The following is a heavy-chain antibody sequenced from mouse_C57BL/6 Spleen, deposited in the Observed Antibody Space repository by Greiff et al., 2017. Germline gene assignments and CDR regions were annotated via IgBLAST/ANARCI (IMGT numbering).Heavy chain of an antibody. CDR1: GYTFTSYT. Sequence: QVQLQQSGAELARPGASVKMSCKASGYTFTSYTMHWVKQRPGQGLEWIGYINPSSGYTKYNQKFKNKATLTADKSSSTAYMQLSSLTSEDSAVYYCARSGYYDFDYWGQGTTLTVSS. CDR3: ARSGYYDFDY. CDR2: INPSSGYT. J-gene: IGHJ2*01. D-gene: IGHD2-3*01. V-gene: IGHV1-4*01.